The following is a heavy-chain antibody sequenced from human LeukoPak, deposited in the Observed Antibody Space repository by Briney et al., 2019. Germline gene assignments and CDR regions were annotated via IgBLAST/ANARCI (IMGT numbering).Heavy chain of an antibody. V-gene: IGHV3-23*01. J-gene: IGHJ4*02. CDR2: ISGSGDST. Sequence: GGSLRLSCVASGFTLRSYVMNWVRQTPGKGLEWVSSISGSGDSTFYADSVKGRFSISRDNSKNTLYLQVNGLRTEDTAVYYCAKESSDGITIFWEDYWGQGTLVTVS. CDR3: AKESSDGITIFWEDY. D-gene: IGHD3-9*01. CDR1: GFTLRSYV.